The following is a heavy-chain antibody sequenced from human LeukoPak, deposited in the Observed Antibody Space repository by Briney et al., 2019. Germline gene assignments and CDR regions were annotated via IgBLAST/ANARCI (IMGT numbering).Heavy chain of an antibody. Sequence: ASVKVSCKVSGYTLTELSMHWVRQAPGKGLEWMRGFDPEDGETIYAQKFQGRVTMTEDTSTDTAYMELSSLRSEDTAVYYCATVPRWGSYYFDYWGQGTLVTVSS. V-gene: IGHV1-24*01. CDR3: ATVPRWGSYYFDY. CDR2: FDPEDGET. CDR1: GYTLTELS. J-gene: IGHJ4*02. D-gene: IGHD3-16*01.